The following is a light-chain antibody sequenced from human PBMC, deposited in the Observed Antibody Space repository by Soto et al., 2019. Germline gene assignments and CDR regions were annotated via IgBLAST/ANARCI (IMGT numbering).Light chain of an antibody. CDR3: ETWDSNIRV. CDR2: LEGSGSY. CDR1: SGHRSYI. V-gene: IGLV4-60*03. Sequence: QLVLTQLSSASASLGSSVKLTCTLSSGHRSYIIAWHQQQPGKAPRYLMKLEGSGSYNKGSGVPDCFSGSSSGADRYLTMSNLQSEDEADYYCETWDSNIRVFGGGTQLTVL. J-gene: IGLJ2*01.